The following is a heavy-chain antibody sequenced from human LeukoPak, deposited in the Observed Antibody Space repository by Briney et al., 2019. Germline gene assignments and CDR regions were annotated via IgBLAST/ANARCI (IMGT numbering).Heavy chain of an antibody. V-gene: IGHV3-11*04. Sequence: GGSLRLSCAASGFTFSDYYMSWIRQAPGKGLEWVSYISSSGSTIYYADSVKGRFTISRDNAKNSPYLQMNSLRAEDTAVYYCARDLAVTTDLDYWGQGTLVTVSS. CDR1: GFTFSDYY. J-gene: IGHJ4*02. CDR3: ARDLAVTTDLDY. CDR2: ISSSGSTI. D-gene: IGHD4-17*01.